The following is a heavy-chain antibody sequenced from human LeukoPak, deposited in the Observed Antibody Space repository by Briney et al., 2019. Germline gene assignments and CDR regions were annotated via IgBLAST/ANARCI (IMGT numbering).Heavy chain of an antibody. J-gene: IGHJ3*02. V-gene: IGHV1-2*02. CDR3: ARAFLSGSEDAFDI. CDR1: GYTFTGYY. D-gene: IGHD3-10*01. Sequence: ASVKVSCKASGYTFTGYYVHWVRQAPGQGLEWMGWMNPKSGGTNYAQKFEARVTMNRDTSISTAYMELSRLRFDDTAVYYCARAFLSGSEDAFDIWGQGTMVTVSS. CDR2: MNPKSGGT.